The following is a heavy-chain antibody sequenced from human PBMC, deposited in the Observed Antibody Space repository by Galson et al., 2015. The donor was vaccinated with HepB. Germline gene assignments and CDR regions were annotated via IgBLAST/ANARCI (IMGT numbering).Heavy chain of an antibody. V-gene: IGHV1-46*01. CDR2: INPSGGST. CDR3: ARELVATYYFDY. J-gene: IGHJ4*02. D-gene: IGHD2-15*01. CDR1: GYTFTSYY. Sequence: SVKVSCKASGYTFTSYYMHWVRQAPGQGLEWMGIINPSGGSTSYAQKFQGRVTMTRDTSTSTVYMDLSSLRSEDTAVYYCARELVATYYFDYWGQATLVTVSS.